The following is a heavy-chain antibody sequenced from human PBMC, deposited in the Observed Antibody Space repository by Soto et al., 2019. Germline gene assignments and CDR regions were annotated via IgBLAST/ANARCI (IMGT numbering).Heavy chain of an antibody. V-gene: IGHV4-34*01. Sequence: LSLTCAVYGGSFSGYYWSWIRQPPGKGLEWIGEINHSGSTNYNPSLKSRVTISVDTSKNQFSLKLSSVTAADTAVYYCARSGVVVAATLRVLWGQGTLVTVSS. CDR1: GGSFSGYY. CDR2: INHSGST. D-gene: IGHD2-15*01. CDR3: ARSGVVVAATLRVL. J-gene: IGHJ4*02.